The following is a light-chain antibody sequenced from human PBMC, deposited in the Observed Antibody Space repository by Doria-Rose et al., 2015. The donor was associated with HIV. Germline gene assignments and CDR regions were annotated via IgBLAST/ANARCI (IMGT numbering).Light chain of an antibody. V-gene: IGKV1-5*03. Sequence: DIRLTQSPSTLSASVGDRVTITCRAGQSISSWLAWYQQKPGKAPKLLIYKASSLESGVPSRFSGSGSGTEFTLTISSLQPDDFATYYCQQYKSPPFTFGPGTKVDIK. CDR3: QQYKSPPFT. J-gene: IGKJ3*01. CDR2: KAS. CDR1: QSISSW.